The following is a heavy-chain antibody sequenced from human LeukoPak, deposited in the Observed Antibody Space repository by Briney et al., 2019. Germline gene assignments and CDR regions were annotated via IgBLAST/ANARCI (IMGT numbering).Heavy chain of an antibody. D-gene: IGHD1-26*01. V-gene: IGHV3-23*01. Sequence: GGSLRLSCAASGFTSSNFLMTWVRQAPGKGPEWVSAISGSGGDTYYADSVKGRFTISRDNSKNTLYLQMNSLRAEDTAVYYCAKKGATTGDFDYWGQGTLVTVSS. CDR2: ISGSGGDT. CDR3: AKKGATTGDFDY. J-gene: IGHJ4*02. CDR1: GFTSSNFL.